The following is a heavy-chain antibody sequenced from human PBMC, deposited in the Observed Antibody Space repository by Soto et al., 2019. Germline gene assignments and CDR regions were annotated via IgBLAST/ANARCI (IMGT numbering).Heavy chain of an antibody. CDR3: ARGAFCGGAPGCRDMDV. J-gene: IGHJ6*02. Sequence: QIQLVQSGGEVKKPGASVKVSCKSSGYNFISHSITWVRQAPGQGLEWMGRISAYNGNTNYAQKLQGRVTMTTDTPTSTAYMELRSLRSDDTAVYYCARGAFCGGAPGCRDMDVWGQGTTVTVSS. V-gene: IGHV1-18*01. D-gene: IGHD2-21*01. CDR2: ISAYNGNT. CDR1: GYNFISHS.